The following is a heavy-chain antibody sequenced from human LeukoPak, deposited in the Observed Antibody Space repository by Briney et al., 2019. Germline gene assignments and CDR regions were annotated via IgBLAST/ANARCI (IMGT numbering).Heavy chain of an antibody. Sequence: GRSLRLSCAASGFTFSSYGMHWVRQAPGKGLEWVAVIWYDGSNKYYADSVKGRFTISRDNSKNTLYLQMNRLRAEDTAVYYCVKTNPSYAFDFWGQGTLVTVSS. CDR1: GFTFSSYG. V-gene: IGHV3-33*06. CDR3: VKTNPSYAFDF. CDR2: IWYDGSNK. D-gene: IGHD1-14*01. J-gene: IGHJ4*02.